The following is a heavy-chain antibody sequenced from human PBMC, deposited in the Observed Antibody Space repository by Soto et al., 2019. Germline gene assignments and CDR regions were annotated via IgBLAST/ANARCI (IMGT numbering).Heavy chain of an antibody. J-gene: IGHJ4*02. V-gene: IGHV3-23*01. CDR2: ISGSGGST. D-gene: IGHD3-9*01. CDR1: GFTFSSYA. CDR3: ATYDILTGYRYISEGWSDY. Sequence: GGSLRLSCAASGFTFSSYAMSWVRQAPGKGLEWVSAISGSGGSTYYADSVKGRFTISRDNSKNTLYLQMNSLRAEDTAVYYCATYDILTGYRYISEGWSDYWGQGTLVTVSS.